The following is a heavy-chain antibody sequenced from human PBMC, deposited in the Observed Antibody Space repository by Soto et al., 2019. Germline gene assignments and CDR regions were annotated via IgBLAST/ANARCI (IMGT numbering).Heavy chain of an antibody. V-gene: IGHV4-34*01. CDR2: INHCGST. CDR1: GGSFSGYY. J-gene: IGHJ4*02. CDR3: ARGAEPFDY. Sequence: PSGTMYLTCAVYGGSFSGYYWSWIRKKPGKGLECIGEINHCGSTNYNPSLKCRVTISVDTSKNQFSLKLSSVTSAFTAVYYCARGAEPFDYRGQGTLVTVSS.